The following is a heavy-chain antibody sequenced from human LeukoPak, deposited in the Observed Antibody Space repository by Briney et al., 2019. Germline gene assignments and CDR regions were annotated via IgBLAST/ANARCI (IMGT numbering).Heavy chain of an antibody. Sequence: ASVKVSRKASGYTFTSYDINWVRQATGQGLEWMGWMNPNSGNTGYAQKFQGRVTMTRNTSISTAYMELSSLRSEDTAVYYCARGFGYSSSWYGSEVRSRGAFDIWGQGTMVTVSS. J-gene: IGHJ3*02. CDR2: MNPNSGNT. V-gene: IGHV1-8*01. CDR1: GYTFTSYD. CDR3: ARGFGYSSSWYGSEVRSRGAFDI. D-gene: IGHD6-13*01.